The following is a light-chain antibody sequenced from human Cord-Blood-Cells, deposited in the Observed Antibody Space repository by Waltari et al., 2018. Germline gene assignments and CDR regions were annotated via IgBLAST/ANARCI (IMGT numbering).Light chain of an antibody. V-gene: IGKV1-39*01. J-gene: IGKJ4*01. CDR3: QQSYSTLA. Sequence: DIQMTQSPSSLSASVGDRVTITCRASQSISSYLNWYQQKQGKAPKLLIYASSSLQSVVPSRFSGSGSGTDFTLTISSLQPEDFATYYCQQSYSTLAFGGGTKVEIK. CDR2: ASS. CDR1: QSISSY.